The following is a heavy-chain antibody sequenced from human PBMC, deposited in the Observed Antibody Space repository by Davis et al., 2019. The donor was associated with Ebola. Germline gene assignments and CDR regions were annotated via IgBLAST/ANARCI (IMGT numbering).Heavy chain of an antibody. CDR3: ARDARWGSSWYYFDY. Sequence: PSETLSLTCTVSGGSISSSSYYWGWIRQPPGKGLEWIGSIYYSGSTYYNPSLKSRVTISVDTSKNQFSLKLSSVTAADTAVYYCARDARWGSSWYYFDYWGQGTLVTVSS. J-gene: IGHJ4*02. V-gene: IGHV4-39*02. CDR1: GGSISSSSYY. D-gene: IGHD6-13*01. CDR2: IYYSGST.